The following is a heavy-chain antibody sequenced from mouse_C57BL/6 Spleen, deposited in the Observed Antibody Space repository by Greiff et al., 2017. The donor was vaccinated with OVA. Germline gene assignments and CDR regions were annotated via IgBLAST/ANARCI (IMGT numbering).Heavy chain of an antibody. J-gene: IGHJ1*03. V-gene: IGHV1-76*01. CDR2: IYPGSGNT. CDR1: GYTFTDYY. CDR3: ARSRGFITTVVVDWYFDV. Sequence: QVQLQQSGAELVRPGASVKLSCKASGYTFTDYYINWVKQRPGQGLEWIARIYPGSGNTYYNEKFKGKATLTAEKSSSTAYMQLSSLTSEDSAVYFCARSRGFITTVVVDWYFDVWGTGTTVTVSS. D-gene: IGHD1-1*01.